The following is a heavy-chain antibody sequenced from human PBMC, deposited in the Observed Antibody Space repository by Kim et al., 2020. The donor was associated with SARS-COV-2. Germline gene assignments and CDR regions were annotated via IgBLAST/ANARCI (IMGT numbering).Heavy chain of an antibody. J-gene: IGHJ3*02. Sequence: SETLSLTCTVSGGSISSSYWSWIRQPPGKGLEWIGYIYYTGNTNYNASLKSRVTISVDTTKNRFSLKLSSVTAADTAVYYCARAIPDYGDYWGGAFDIWGQGTMVTVSS. CDR1: GGSISSSY. D-gene: IGHD4-17*01. V-gene: IGHV4-59*01. CDR3: ARAIPDYGDYWGGAFDI. CDR2: IYYTGNT.